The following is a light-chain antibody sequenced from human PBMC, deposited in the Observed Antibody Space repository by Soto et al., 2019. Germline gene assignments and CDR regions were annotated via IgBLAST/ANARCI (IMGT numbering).Light chain of an antibody. CDR3: QHYNFWPHT. CDR2: RAS. CDR1: QSVRDN. V-gene: IGKV3-15*01. J-gene: IGKJ2*01. Sequence: EILLTQSPATLAVSPGEGATLSCRARQSVRDNLAWYQQKPGQAPRLLIYRASTRDTGVPARFSGSGSGTEFTLTISSLQSEDVSVYFCQHYNFWPHTFGQGTKLEIK.